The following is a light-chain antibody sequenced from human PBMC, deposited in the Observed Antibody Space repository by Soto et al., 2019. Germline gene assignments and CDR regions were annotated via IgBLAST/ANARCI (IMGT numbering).Light chain of an antibody. CDR1: QSISSW. Sequence: DIQMTQSPSTLSASVGDRVTITCRASQSISSWLAWYQQKPGKAPKLLIYDASSLESGVPSRFSGSGSGTEFTLTISSRQPDDFATYYCQQYNSYSWTSGQGTKVEIK. J-gene: IGKJ1*01. CDR3: QQYNSYSWT. CDR2: DAS. V-gene: IGKV1-5*01.